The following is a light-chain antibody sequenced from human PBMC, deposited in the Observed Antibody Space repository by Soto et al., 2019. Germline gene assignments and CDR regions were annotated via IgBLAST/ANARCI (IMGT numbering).Light chain of an antibody. Sequence: DIQMTQSPSSLSASVGDRVTITCQAGQDISNSLNWYQHKPGKAPKLLIYDASSLETGVPSRFGGSGSGTDFTSTISSLQPEDIATYYCQQYDNVPLTFGGGTKLDIK. CDR1: QDISNS. CDR2: DAS. CDR3: QQYDNVPLT. J-gene: IGKJ4*01. V-gene: IGKV1-33*01.